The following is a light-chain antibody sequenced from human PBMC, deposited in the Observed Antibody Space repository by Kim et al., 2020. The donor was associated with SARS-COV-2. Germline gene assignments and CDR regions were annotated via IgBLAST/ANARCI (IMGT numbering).Light chain of an antibody. V-gene: IGKV3-20*01. CDR1: QTVRGNY. J-gene: IGKJ2*01. Sequence: PGEGAPLSGRASQTVRGNYVAWYQQRPGQAPRPLIYGASRRATDVPDRFSASGSGTDFTLTISRLEPDDFGVYYCQQYGSAPDTFGQGTKLEI. CDR2: GAS. CDR3: QQYGSAPDT.